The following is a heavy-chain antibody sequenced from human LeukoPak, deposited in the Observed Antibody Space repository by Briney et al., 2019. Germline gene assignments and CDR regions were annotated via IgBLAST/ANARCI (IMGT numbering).Heavy chain of an antibody. V-gene: IGHV3-9*01. CDR1: GFTFSSYG. Sequence: GGSLRLSCAASGFTFSSYGMHWVRQAPGKGLEWVSGISWDSGSIGYADSVKGRFTISRDNAKNSLYLQMNSLRAEDTALYYCAKEGYYYDSSGYFHLFDSWGQGTLVTVSS. J-gene: IGHJ4*02. D-gene: IGHD3-22*01. CDR2: ISWDSGSI. CDR3: AKEGYYYDSSGYFHLFDS.